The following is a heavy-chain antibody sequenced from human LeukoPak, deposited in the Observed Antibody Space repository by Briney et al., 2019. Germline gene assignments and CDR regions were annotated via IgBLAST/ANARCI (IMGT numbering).Heavy chain of an antibody. CDR3: ARVITPFYGMDV. CDR2: INPNSGGT. Sequence: AXVKVSCKAXGYTFTXYYMHWVRQAPGQGLEWMGWINPNSGGTNYAQKFQGRVTMTRDTSISTAYMELSRLRSDDTAVYYCARVITPFYGMDVWGQGTTVTISS. J-gene: IGHJ6*02. D-gene: IGHD3-22*01. V-gene: IGHV1-2*02. CDR1: GYTFTXYY.